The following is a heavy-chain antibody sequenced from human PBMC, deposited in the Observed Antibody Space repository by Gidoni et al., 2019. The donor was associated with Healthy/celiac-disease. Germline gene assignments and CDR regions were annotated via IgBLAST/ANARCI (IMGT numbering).Heavy chain of an antibody. V-gene: IGHV3-43D*03. J-gene: IGHJ6*02. Sequence: EVQLVQSGGVVVQAGGSLRLSCAASGCTFHCYAMHWVRQAPGKGLECVSLSSWDGGSTYYADYVKGRFTISRDNSKNSLYLQMNSLRAEDTALYYCAKDIGYGGYYYGMDVWGQGTTVTVSS. CDR2: SSWDGGST. CDR3: AKDIGYGGYYYGMDV. CDR1: GCTFHCYA. D-gene: IGHD2-15*01.